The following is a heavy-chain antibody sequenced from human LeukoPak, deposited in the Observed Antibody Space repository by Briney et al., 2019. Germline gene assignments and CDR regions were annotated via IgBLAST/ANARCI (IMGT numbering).Heavy chain of an antibody. V-gene: IGHV1-18*01. CDR2: ISGYNGHT. D-gene: IGHD3-16*02. CDR1: GYTFTSYA. J-gene: IGHJ4*02. Sequence: GASVKVSCKASGYTFTSYAMNWVRQAPGQGLEWMGWISGYNGHTKYAQKLQGRVTVTTDTSTSTAYMELRSLTSDDTAVYYCTRCDFVWGNYRSRPILYFDYWGQGTLVTVSS. CDR3: TRCDFVWGNYRSRPILYFDY.